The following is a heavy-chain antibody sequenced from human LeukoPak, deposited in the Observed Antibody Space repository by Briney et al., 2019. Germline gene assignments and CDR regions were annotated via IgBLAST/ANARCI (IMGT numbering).Heavy chain of an antibody. V-gene: IGHV3-43D*03. CDR3: AKEGQGYYGSGKYFQH. Sequence: PGGSLRLSCSASGFTFDDYAMHWVRQAPGKGLEWVSLISWDGGSTYYADSVKGRFTISRDNSKNSLYLQMNSLRAEDTALYYCAKEGQGYYGSGKYFQHWGQGTLVTVSS. D-gene: IGHD3-10*01. CDR1: GFTFDDYA. CDR2: ISWDGGST. J-gene: IGHJ1*01.